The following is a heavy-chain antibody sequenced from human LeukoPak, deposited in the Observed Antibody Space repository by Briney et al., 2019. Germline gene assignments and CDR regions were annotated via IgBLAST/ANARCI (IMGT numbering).Heavy chain of an antibody. J-gene: IGHJ4*02. D-gene: IGHD6-19*01. CDR3: ALLAVASDFDY. CDR2: ISGSGTNI. CDR1: GFTFSSYA. V-gene: IGHV3-21*01. Sequence: GGSLRLSCAASGFTFSSYAMTWVRQAPGKGPEWVSGISGSGTNIQYADSVKGRFSISRDNAKTSLYLQMNSLRAEDTAVYYCALLAVASDFDYWGQGALVTVSS.